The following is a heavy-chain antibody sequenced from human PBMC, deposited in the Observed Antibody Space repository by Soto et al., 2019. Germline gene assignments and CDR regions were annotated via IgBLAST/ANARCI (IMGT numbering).Heavy chain of an antibody. J-gene: IGHJ4*02. V-gene: IGHV4-39*01. Sequence: SETLSLTCTVSGSSINSSGYYWGWIRQPPGKGLEWIGSMFYGVSTYYNPSLKSRVTVSVDTSKNQFSLNPRSVTAADTAVYYCARLPSRHLVDYWGQGTLVT. CDR3: ARLPSRHLVDY. CDR1: GSSINSSGYY. D-gene: IGHD3-3*02. CDR2: MFYGVST.